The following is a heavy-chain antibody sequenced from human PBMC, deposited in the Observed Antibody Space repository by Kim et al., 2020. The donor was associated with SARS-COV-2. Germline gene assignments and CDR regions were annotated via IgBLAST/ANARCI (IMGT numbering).Heavy chain of an antibody. CDR3: ARAILHDGYYYDSSGYYYSDY. V-gene: IGHV1-18*01. J-gene: IGHJ4*02. CDR2: ISAYNGNT. D-gene: IGHD3-22*01. Sequence: ASVKVSCKASGYTFTSYGISWVRQAPGQGLEWMGWISAYNGNTNYAQKLQDRVTMTTDTSTSTAYMELRSLRSDDTAVYYCARAILHDGYYYDSSGYYYSDYWGQGTLVTVSS. CDR1: GYTFTSYG.